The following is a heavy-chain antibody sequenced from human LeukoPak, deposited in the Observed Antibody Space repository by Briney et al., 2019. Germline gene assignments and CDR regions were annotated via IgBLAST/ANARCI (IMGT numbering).Heavy chain of an antibody. J-gene: IGHJ6*03. Sequence: SETLSLTCSVSDDSISSYHWNWIRQSPGKGLEWIGYIFYRGSISYNPSLKSRVTISADASKNQISLRLVSVTPADTAAYYCVREIRDAYNYYSHMDVWGKGTTVIISS. V-gene: IGHV4-59*01. CDR3: VREIRDAYNYYSHMDV. D-gene: IGHD5-24*01. CDR1: DDSISSYH. CDR2: IFYRGSI.